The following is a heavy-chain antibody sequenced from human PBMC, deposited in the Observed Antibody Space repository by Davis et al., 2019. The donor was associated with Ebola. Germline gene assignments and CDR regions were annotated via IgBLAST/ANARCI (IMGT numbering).Heavy chain of an antibody. J-gene: IGHJ5*02. CDR3: ARVSLRGYTAVYNWFDP. CDR1: GGSISSYY. Sequence: SETLSLTCTVSGGSISSYYWSWIRQPPGKGLEWIGYIYYSGSTNYNPSLKSRLTMSVDTSKNQFSLKLSSVTAADTAVYYCARVSLRGYTAVYNWFDPWGQGTLVTVSS. CDR2: IYYSGST. V-gene: IGHV4-59*01. D-gene: IGHD5-18*01.